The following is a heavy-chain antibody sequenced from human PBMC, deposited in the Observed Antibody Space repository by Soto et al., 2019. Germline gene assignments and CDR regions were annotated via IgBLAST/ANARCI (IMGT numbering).Heavy chain of an antibody. CDR2: ISYDGNNK. Sequence: QVQLVESGGGVVQPGRSLRLSCAASGFTFSTYGMHWVRQAPGKGLEWVAVISYDGNNKYYADSVKGRFTISRDNSKNTLYLQMNRLRAEDTAVYYCAKGGGYGSRSYSYYYYYMDVWGKGTTVTVSS. J-gene: IGHJ6*03. CDR3: AKGGGYGSRSYSYYYYYMDV. V-gene: IGHV3-30*18. D-gene: IGHD3-10*01. CDR1: GFTFSTYG.